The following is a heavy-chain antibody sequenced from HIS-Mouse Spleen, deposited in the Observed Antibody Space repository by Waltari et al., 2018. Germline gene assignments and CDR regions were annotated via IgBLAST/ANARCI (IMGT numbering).Heavy chain of an antibody. J-gene: IGHJ4*02. CDR2: ISYDGSNK. Sequence: QVQLVESGGGVVQPGRSLRLSCAASGFTFSSYGMHWVRQAPGKGLEWVAVISYDGSNKYYADSVKGRFTISRDKSKNTLYLQMNSLRAEDTAVYYCAKSGSLYSNYFDYWGQGTLVTVSS. V-gene: IGHV3-30*18. CDR1: GFTFSSYG. CDR3: AKSGSLYSNYFDY. D-gene: IGHD3-10*01.